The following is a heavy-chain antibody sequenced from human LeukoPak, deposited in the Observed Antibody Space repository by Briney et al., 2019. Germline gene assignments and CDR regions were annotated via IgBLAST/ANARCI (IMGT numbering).Heavy chain of an antibody. D-gene: IGHD3-16*01. J-gene: IGHJ4*02. CDR2: IYPGDSDT. CDR3: ARPKFGGGSDY. Sequence: GESLKISCNASGYTFSSYWIGWVRPMPGKGLEWMGIIYPGDSDTRYSPSFQGLVSISADKSISTAYVQWSSLKASDTAMYYCARPKFGGGSDYWGQGTLVTVSS. CDR1: GYTFSSYW. V-gene: IGHV5-51*01.